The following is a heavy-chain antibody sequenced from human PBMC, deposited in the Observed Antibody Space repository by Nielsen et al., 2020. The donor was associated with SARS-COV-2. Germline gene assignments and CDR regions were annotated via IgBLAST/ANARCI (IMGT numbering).Heavy chain of an antibody. Sequence: GGSLRLSCAASGLTFSSYGMHWVRQAPGKGLEWVAVISYDGSNKYCADSVKGRFTISRDNSKNTLYLQMNSLRAEDTAVYYCAKEQNTIPYGMDVWGQGTTVTVSS. CDR2: ISYDGSNK. J-gene: IGHJ6*02. D-gene: IGHD2/OR15-2a*01. CDR3: AKEQNTIPYGMDV. CDR1: GLTFSSYG. V-gene: IGHV3-30*18.